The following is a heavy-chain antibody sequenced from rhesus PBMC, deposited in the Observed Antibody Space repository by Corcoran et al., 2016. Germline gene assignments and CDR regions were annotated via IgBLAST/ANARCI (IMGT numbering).Heavy chain of an antibody. CDR2: ITYSGST. CDR1: GGSISSGYYY. CDR3: ARLAAAGY. V-gene: IGHV4-122*02. Sequence: QVQLQESGPGLVKPSETLSLTCAVSGGSISSGYYYWSWIRQPPGKGLEWIGYITYSGSTSYNPYLKSRVTISRDTSKNQFSLKLSSVTAADTAVYYCARLAAAGYWGQGVLVTVSS. D-gene: IGHD6-25*01. J-gene: IGHJ4*01.